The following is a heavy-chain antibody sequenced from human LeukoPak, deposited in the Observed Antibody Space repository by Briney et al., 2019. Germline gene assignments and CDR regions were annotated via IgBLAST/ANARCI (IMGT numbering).Heavy chain of an antibody. V-gene: IGHV3-23*01. CDR3: ARERWNWELLGNFFGY. CDR1: GFTFSTYA. CDR2: ISGSGEDT. Sequence: GGSLRLSCAASGFTFSTYAMSWVRQAPGKGLEWVSAISGSGEDTYYAASVKGRFTISRDRSKTMLYLQVNRLRAEDTAVYYCARERWNWELLGNFFGYWGQGTLVTVSS. D-gene: IGHD1-26*01. J-gene: IGHJ4*02.